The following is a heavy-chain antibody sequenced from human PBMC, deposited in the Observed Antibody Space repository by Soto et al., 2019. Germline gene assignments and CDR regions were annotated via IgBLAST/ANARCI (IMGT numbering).Heavy chain of an antibody. Sequence: GGSLRLSCAASGFTFSNAWMNWVRQAPGKGLEWVGRIKSKTDGGTTDYAAPVKGRFTISRDNSKNTLYLQMNSLRAEDTAVYYCARDPDYYGSGSYYMPYYYYGMDVWGQGTTVTVSS. CDR1: GFTFSNAW. J-gene: IGHJ6*02. V-gene: IGHV3-15*07. CDR3: ARDPDYYGSGSYYMPYYYYGMDV. CDR2: IKSKTDGGTT. D-gene: IGHD3-10*01.